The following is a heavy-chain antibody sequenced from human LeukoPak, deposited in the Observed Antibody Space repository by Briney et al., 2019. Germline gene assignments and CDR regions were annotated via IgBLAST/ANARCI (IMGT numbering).Heavy chain of an antibody. CDR1: GFNFSNYAM. V-gene: IGHV4-4*02. CDR3: AREGGPYRPLDY. Sequence: GSLRLSCAASGFNFSNYAMTWVRQPPGKGLEWIGEVNLQGSTNYNPSLKSRVAISVDKSENHISLKLTSVTAADTAVYYCAREGGPYRPLDYSGQGTLVTVAS. CDR2: VNLQGST. J-gene: IGHJ4*02.